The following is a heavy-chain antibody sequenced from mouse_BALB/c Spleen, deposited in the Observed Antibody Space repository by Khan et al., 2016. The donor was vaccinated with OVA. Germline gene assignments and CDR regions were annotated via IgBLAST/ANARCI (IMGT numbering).Heavy chain of an antibody. J-gene: IGHJ1*01. D-gene: IGHD1-1*01. CDR2: ISTGDTYT. CDR1: GFTFSTYA. V-gene: IGHV5-9-3*01. Sequence: EVKLVESGGGLVKSGGSLKLSCAASGFTFSTYAMSWVRQTPEKRLEWVATISTGDTYTYYPDSVKGRFTISRDNAKNTLYLQMSSLRSEDTAMYYCARPHMTTVVATSYGFFDVWGAGTTVTVST. CDR3: ARPHMTTVVATSYGFFDV.